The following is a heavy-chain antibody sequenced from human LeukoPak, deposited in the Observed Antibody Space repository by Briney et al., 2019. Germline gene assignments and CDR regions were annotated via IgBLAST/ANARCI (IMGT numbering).Heavy chain of an antibody. V-gene: IGHV3-66*01. J-gene: IGHJ6*02. CDR2: IFSGGNT. CDR3: SRGGRSSSSSGTTYYHYGLDV. Sequence: PGRSLRLSCAASGFTVISNYMTWVRQAPGKGLEWVSVIFSGGNTDYADSVKGRFTVSRDNSKNTLYLHMNSLRAEDTAVYYCSRGGRSSSSSGTTYYHYGLDVWGQGTTVTVSS. CDR1: GFTVISNY. D-gene: IGHD6-6*01.